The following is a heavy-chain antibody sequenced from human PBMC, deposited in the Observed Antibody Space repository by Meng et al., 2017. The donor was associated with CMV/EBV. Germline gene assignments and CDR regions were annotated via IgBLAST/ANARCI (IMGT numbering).Heavy chain of an antibody. D-gene: IGHD1-1*01. CDR1: GDSIRTDY. CDR3: AERGGGY. Sequence: QVRLRQRDPGSGMRADTMAPTCRVSGDSIRTDYWSWGRQTPGKGLVSIASSHYTGPADYSPSLKSRLNISVDTSDSQLSLKLSSVTPADTATYSCAERGGGYWGQGTLVTVSS. CDR2: SHYTGPA. V-gene: IGHV4-59*07. J-gene: IGHJ4*02.